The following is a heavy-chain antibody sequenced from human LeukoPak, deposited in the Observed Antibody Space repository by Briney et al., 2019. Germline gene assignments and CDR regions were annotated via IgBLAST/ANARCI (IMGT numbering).Heavy chain of an antibody. D-gene: IGHD3-10*01. CDR1: GFTFDDYA. CDR3: AKDTVVRGVILQGVDY. CDR2: ISWNSGSI. J-gene: IGHJ4*02. Sequence: GRSLRLSCAASGFTFDDYAMHWVRQAPGKGLEWVSGISWNSGSIGYADSVKGRFTISRDNAKNSLYLQMNSLRAEDTALYYCAKDTVVRGVILQGVDYWGQGTLVTVSS. V-gene: IGHV3-9*01.